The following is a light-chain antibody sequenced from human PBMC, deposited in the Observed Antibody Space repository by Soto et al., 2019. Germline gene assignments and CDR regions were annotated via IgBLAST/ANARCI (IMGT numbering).Light chain of an antibody. CDR2: DAS. CDR3: QQRSSWPIT. CDR1: QSVGSY. J-gene: IGKJ5*01. V-gene: IGKV3-11*01. Sequence: EIVLTQSPATLSSSPGERATLSCRASQSVGSYLAWYQQKPGQAPRLLIYDASNRATGIPARFSGSGSGTDFTLTISSLEPEDFTVYYCQQRSSWPITFGQGTRLESK.